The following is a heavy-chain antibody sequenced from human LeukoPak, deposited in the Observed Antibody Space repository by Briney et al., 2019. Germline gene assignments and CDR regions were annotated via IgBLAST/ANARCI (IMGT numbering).Heavy chain of an antibody. CDR2: IYYTGST. V-gene: IGHV4-59*08. J-gene: IGHJ5*02. CDR1: GGSITSYY. D-gene: IGHD6-19*01. CDR3: ARQYSSGWPWFDP. Sequence: SETLSLTCTVSGGSITSYYWNWIRQPPGKGLEWIGYIYYTGSTNSNPSLRSRVTMSLDTSKNQFSLKLSSVTAADAAVYYCARQYSSGWPWFDPWGQGTLVTVSS.